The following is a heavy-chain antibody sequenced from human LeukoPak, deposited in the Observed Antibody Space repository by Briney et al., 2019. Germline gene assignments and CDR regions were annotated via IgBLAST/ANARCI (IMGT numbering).Heavy chain of an antibody. Sequence: ASVKVSYKASGYTFTGYYVHWVRQAPGQGLEWMGRINPNSGGTNYAQKFQGSVTMTRDTSIRTAYMELSRLRSDDTAVYYCASLTVTTTLFDYWGQGTLVTVSS. D-gene: IGHD4-17*01. CDR2: INPNSGGT. J-gene: IGHJ4*02. V-gene: IGHV1-2*06. CDR1: GYTFTGYY. CDR3: ASLTVTTTLFDY.